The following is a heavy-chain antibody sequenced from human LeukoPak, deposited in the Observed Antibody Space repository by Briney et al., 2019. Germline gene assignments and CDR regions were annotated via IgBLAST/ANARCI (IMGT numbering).Heavy chain of an antibody. V-gene: IGHV3-11*06. J-gene: IGHJ3*02. CDR1: GFTFSDYY. Sequence: GGSLRLSCAASGFTFSDYYMTWIRQAPGKGLEWVSYIRSSGSYTNYADSVRGRFTISRDNAKNSLYLQMNSLRVEDTAVYYCARAPFAINAFDIWGQGTMVTVSS. CDR2: IRSSGSYT. D-gene: IGHD5-12*01. CDR3: ARAPFAINAFDI.